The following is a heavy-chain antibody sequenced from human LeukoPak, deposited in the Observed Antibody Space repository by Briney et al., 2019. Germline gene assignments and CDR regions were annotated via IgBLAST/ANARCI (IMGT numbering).Heavy chain of an antibody. CDR3: ARAGGSSDY. CDR1: GGSISNTNW. V-gene: IGHV4-4*02. D-gene: IGHD2-15*01. CDR2: IYHSGST. Sequence: SETLSLTCGVSGGSISNTNWWTWVRQPPGKGLEWIGEIYHSGSTNYNPSLKSRVTISVDKSKNQFSLKLSSVTAADTAIYYCARAGGSSDYWGQGTLVTVSS. J-gene: IGHJ4*02.